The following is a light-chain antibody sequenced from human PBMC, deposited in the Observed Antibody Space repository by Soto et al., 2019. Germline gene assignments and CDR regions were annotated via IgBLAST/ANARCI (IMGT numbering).Light chain of an antibody. CDR2: EVS. V-gene: IGLV2-23*02. CDR1: SSDIGSSDF. Sequence: QSALTQPASVSGSPGQSITISCSGISSDIGSSDFVSWYQQHSGKAPKLMIYEVSKRPSGVSGRFSGSKSGNTASLTISGLQAEDEAEYYCCSYAARINWLFGGGTKLTVL. J-gene: IGLJ3*02. CDR3: CSYAARINWL.